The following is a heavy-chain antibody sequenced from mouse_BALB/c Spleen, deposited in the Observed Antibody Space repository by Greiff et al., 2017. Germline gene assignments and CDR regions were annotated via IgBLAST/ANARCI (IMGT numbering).Heavy chain of an antibody. D-gene: IGHD4-1*01. CDR3: ARQGNWAGLYCDY. J-gene: IGHJ2*01. V-gene: IGHV1-9*01. Sequence: QVQLQQSGAELMKPGASVKISCKATGYTLSSYWIEWVKQRPGHGLEWIGEILPGRGSTNYNEKFKGKATFTADTSSNTAYMQLSSLTSEDSAVYYCARQGNWAGLYCDYWGQGTTLTVSS. CDR1: GYTLSSYW. CDR2: ILPGRGST.